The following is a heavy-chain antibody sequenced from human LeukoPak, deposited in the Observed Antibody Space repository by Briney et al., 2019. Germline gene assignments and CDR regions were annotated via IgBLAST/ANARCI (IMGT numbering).Heavy chain of an antibody. CDR1: GYSISSGYY. Sequence: SETLSLTCAVSGYSISSGYYWGWIRQPPGKGLEWIGSIYHSGSTYYNPSPKSRVTISVDTSKNQFSLKLSSVTAADTAVYYCARFISYYDFWSGSEDEDYWGQGTLVTVSS. D-gene: IGHD3-3*01. CDR2: IYHSGST. V-gene: IGHV4-38-2*01. J-gene: IGHJ4*02. CDR3: ARFISYYDFWSGSEDEDY.